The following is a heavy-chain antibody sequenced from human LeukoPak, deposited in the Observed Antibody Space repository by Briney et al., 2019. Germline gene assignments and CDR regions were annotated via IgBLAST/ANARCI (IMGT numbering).Heavy chain of an antibody. CDR2: IYHSGST. CDR3: ARVTAGYYYYYYMDV. Sequence: PSETLSLTCAVSGGSISSSNWWSWVRQPPGKGLEWIGEIYHSGSTNYNPSPKSRVTISVDKSKNQFSLKLSSVTAADTAVYYCARVTAGYYYYYYMDVWGKGTTVTVSS. J-gene: IGHJ6*03. V-gene: IGHV4-4*02. CDR1: GGSISSSNW.